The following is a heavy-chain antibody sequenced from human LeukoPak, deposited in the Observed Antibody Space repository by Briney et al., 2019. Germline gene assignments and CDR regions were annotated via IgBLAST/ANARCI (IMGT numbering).Heavy chain of an antibody. CDR3: ARASDIVATSYYYYYMDV. CDR1: GGSISSGSYY. Sequence: SETLSLTCTVSGGSISSGSYYWSWIRQPAGKGLEWIGRIYTSGSTNYNPSLKSRVTISVDTSKNQLSLKLSSVTAADTAVYYCARASDIVATSYYYYYMDVWGKGTTVTVSS. J-gene: IGHJ6*03. V-gene: IGHV4-61*02. D-gene: IGHD5-12*01. CDR2: IYTSGST.